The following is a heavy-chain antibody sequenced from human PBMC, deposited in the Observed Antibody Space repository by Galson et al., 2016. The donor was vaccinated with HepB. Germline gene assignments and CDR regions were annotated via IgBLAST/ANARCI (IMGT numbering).Heavy chain of an antibody. CDR3: ARDGSYCGGDRYSFHYGLDV. CDR1: GFTFGSYS. D-gene: IGHD2-21*02. CDR2: ISSTSNTI. J-gene: IGHJ6*02. Sequence: SLRLSCAVSGFTFGSYSMNWVRQAPGKGLEWVSYISSTSNTIFYADSVQGRFTISRDNAKNSLYLQMNSLRDEDTAVYYCARDGSYCGGDRYSFHYGLDVWGQGTTVTVSS. V-gene: IGHV3-48*02.